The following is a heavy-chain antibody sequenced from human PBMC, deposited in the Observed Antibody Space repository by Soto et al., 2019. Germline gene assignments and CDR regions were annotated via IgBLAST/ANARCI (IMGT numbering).Heavy chain of an antibody. CDR2: IYWDDDK. J-gene: IGHJ4*02. Sequence: QITLKESGPTLVKPTQTLTLTCTFSGLSLRTNGVGVGWIRQPPGKAVEWLALIYWDDDKRYSPSLKSRLTITKDTFKTHVVLTMTNMDPEDTGTYYCAHRRRYSSTWYAGFDYWGQGTLVTVSS. V-gene: IGHV2-5*02. CDR3: AHRRRYSSTWYAGFDY. D-gene: IGHD6-13*01. CDR1: GLSLRTNGVG.